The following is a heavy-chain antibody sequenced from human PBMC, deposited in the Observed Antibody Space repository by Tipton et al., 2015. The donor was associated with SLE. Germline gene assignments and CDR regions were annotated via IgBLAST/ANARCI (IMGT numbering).Heavy chain of an antibody. D-gene: IGHD4-17*01. CDR2: MYYSGTT. CDR3: ARQDYGDSPPYFDY. J-gene: IGHJ4*02. Sequence: LRLSCTVSGGSIIDSSYYWGWIRQPPGKGLEWIGSMYYSGTTYYNPSLKSRVTISVDTSKDQFSLKLSSVTAADTAVYYCARQDYGDSPPYFDYWGQGTLVTVSS. V-gene: IGHV4-39*01. CDR1: GGSIIDSSYY.